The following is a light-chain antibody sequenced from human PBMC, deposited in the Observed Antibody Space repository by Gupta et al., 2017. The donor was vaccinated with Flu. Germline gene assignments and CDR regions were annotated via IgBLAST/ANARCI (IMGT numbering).Light chain of an antibody. CDR2: QVS. Sequence: DIVMTQTPLSSPVTLGQTASISCKSSQGLVHSDGNTYLSWIHQRPGQPPRLLMYQVSNRVSGVPDRFSGSGAGTDFTLEISRVEAEDVGVYYCMQGKDFPRTFGQGTRLEIK. CDR3: MQGKDFPRT. CDR1: QGLVHSDGNTY. V-gene: IGKV2-24*01. J-gene: IGKJ2*02.